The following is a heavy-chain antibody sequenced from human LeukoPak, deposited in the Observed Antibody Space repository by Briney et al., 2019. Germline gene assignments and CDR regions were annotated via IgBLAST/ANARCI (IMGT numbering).Heavy chain of an antibody. CDR2: IYTSGST. V-gene: IGHV4-4*07. CDR1: GDSINGFY. CDR3: ARDVVAARGSFDY. D-gene: IGHD2-2*01. J-gene: IGHJ4*02. Sequence: SETLSLTCTVSGDSINGFYWSWLRQAAGKGLEWIGHIYTSGSTNYNPSLRSRVTMSVDMSKNQFSLKLRSVTAADTAVYYCARDVVAARGSFDYWGQGTLVTVSS.